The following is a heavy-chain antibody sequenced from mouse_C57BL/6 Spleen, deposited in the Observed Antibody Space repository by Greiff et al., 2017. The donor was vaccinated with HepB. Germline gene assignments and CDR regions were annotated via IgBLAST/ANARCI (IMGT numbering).Heavy chain of an antibody. D-gene: IGHD2-4*01. CDR3: ARWGDYGLGFAY. CDR2: INPNNGGT. V-gene: IGHV1-26*01. J-gene: IGHJ3*01. CDR1: GYTFTDYY. Sequence: VQLQQSGPELVKPGASVKISCKASGYTFTDYYMNWVKQSHGKSLEWIGDINPNNGGTSYNQKFKGKATLTVDKSSSTAYMELRSLTSEDSAVYYCARWGDYGLGFAYWGQGTLVTVSA.